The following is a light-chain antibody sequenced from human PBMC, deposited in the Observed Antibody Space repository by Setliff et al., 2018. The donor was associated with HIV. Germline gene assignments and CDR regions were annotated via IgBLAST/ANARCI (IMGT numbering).Light chain of an antibody. Sequence: QSALTQPASVSGSPEQSITISCIGTSSDVGGYDFVSWYQQRPGKAPKLIIFDVTERPSGVSHRFSGSKSGNTASLTISGLQTEDEADYFCASYRSPATYVFGIGTKVTVL. J-gene: IGLJ1*01. CDR3: ASYRSPATYV. V-gene: IGLV2-14*03. CDR2: DVT. CDR1: SSDVGGYDF.